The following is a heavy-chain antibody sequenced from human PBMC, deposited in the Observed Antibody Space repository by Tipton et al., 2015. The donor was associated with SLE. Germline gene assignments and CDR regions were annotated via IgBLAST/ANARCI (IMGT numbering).Heavy chain of an antibody. CDR3: ASGGLGITVGAFDI. CDR2: IYSGGGT. D-gene: IGHD7-27*01. Sequence: SLRLSCAASGFTVSSNYMSWVRQAPGKGLEWVSVIYSGGGTYYADSVKGRFTISRDNSKNTLYLQMNSLRAEDTAVYYCASGGLGITVGAFDIWGQGTMVTVSS. V-gene: IGHV3-66*02. CDR1: GFTVSSNY. J-gene: IGHJ3*02.